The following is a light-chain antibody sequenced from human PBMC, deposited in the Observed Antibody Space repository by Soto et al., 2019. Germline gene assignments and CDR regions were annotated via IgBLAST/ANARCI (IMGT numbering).Light chain of an antibody. Sequence: QSALTQPASVSGSPGQSITISCTGTSSDVGGYNYVSWYQHHPGKAPKLVLYDVSNRPSGVSTRFSGSKSGNTASLTISGLQTEDEADYYCSSYTNIATLVLFGGGTKLTVL. V-gene: IGLV2-14*03. CDR3: SSYTNIATLVL. CDR1: SSDVGGYNY. CDR2: DVS. J-gene: IGLJ2*01.